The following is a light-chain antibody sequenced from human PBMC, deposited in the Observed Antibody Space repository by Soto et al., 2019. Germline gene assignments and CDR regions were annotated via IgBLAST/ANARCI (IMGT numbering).Light chain of an antibody. CDR3: CSYAGGNTYI. J-gene: IGLJ1*01. CDR1: ISDVGYYKL. Sequence: QSALTQPASVSGSPGQSITISCTGTISDVGYYKLVSWYQQHPGKAPKPMIYEDTKRPSGVSNRFSGFKSGNTASLTISGLQAEDEADYYCCSYAGGNTYIFGTGTKVTVL. V-gene: IGLV2-23*01. CDR2: EDT.